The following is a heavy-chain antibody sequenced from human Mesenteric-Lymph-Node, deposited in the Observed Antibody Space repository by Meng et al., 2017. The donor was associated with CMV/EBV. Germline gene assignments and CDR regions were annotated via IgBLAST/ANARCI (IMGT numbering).Heavy chain of an antibody. J-gene: IGHJ4*02. Sequence: GYTFTNYAIHWVRQAPGQGLEWMGWINPNSGGTNYAQKFQGWVTMTRDTSISTAYMELSRLRSDDTAVYYCARDFVSAGYSYGYLVYWGQGTLVTVSS. CDR2: INPNSGGT. D-gene: IGHD5-18*01. V-gene: IGHV1-2*04. CDR1: GYTFTNYA. CDR3: ARDFVSAGYSYGYLVY.